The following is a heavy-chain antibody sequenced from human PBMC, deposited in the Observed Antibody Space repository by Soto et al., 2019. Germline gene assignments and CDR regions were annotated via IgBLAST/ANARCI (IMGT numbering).Heavy chain of an antibody. J-gene: IGHJ4*02. CDR1: GGTFSSYA. D-gene: IGHD6-6*01. V-gene: IGHV1-69*01. CDR2: IIPIFGTA. CDR3: ARERAGYSSSSDHVVYFDY. Sequence: QVQLVQSGAEVKKPGSSVKVSCKASGGTFSSYAISWVRQAPGQGLEWMGGIIPIFGTANYAQKFQGRVTITADESTSTAYMELSSLRSEYTAVYYCARERAGYSSSSDHVVYFDYWGQGTLVTISS.